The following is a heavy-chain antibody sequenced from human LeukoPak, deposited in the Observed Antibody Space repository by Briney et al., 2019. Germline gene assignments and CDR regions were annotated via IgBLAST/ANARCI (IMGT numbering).Heavy chain of an antibody. D-gene: IGHD3-3*01. Sequence: GGSLRLSCAASGFTFSSYAMHWVRQAPGKGLGWVAIMSNDGSKKFYADSLKGRFTISRDNSKNTLYLQMNSLRSEDTAVYFCARDGSVLRFLEWLFFLDYWGQGTLVTVSS. V-gene: IGHV3-30*01. CDR3: ARDGSVLRFLEWLFFLDY. CDR2: MSNDGSKK. J-gene: IGHJ4*02. CDR1: GFTFSSYA.